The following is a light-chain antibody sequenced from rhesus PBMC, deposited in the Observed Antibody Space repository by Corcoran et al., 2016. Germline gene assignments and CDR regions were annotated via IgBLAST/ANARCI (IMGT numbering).Light chain of an antibody. CDR1: QSVSSY. V-gene: IGKV3S9*01. J-gene: IGKJ2*01. Sequence: EIVMTQSPATLSLSPGERATLSCRASQSVSSYVAWYQQKPEQAPRLLIYGASNRATGIPDKSSGSGSGADFTVIISSLEPEDVGVYYCQQYNNWNSFGQGTKVEIK. CDR2: GAS. CDR3: QQYNNWNS.